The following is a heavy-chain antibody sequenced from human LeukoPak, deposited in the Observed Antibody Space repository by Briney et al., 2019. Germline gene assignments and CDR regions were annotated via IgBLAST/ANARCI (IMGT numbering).Heavy chain of an antibody. CDR1: GGSISSYY. J-gene: IGHJ4*02. Sequence: SETLSLTCTVSGGSISSYYWSWIRQPPGKGLEWIGYIYYSGSANYNPSLKSRVTISVDTSKNQFSLKLSSVTAADTAVYYCARVRDGYNFWFDYWGQGTLVTVSS. V-gene: IGHV4-59*01. D-gene: IGHD5-24*01. CDR2: IYYSGSA. CDR3: ARVRDGYNFWFDY.